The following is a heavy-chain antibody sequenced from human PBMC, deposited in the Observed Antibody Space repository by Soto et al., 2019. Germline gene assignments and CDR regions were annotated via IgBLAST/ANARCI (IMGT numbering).Heavy chain of an antibody. CDR3: AFGNLSYYFDY. CDR2: IWYDGSDK. D-gene: IGHD3-16*01. J-gene: IGHJ4*02. CDR1: GFTFSGFG. Sequence: GGCLRLSCAASGFTFSGFGMHWVRQAPGKGLEWVAIIWYDGSDKYYADSVKGRFTISRDNSKNTLYLQMNSLRAEDTAVYHCAFGNLSYYFDYWGQGTPVTVSS. V-gene: IGHV3-33*01.